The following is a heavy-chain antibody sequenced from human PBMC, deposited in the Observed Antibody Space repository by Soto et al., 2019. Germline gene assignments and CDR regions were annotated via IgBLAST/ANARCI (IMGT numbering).Heavy chain of an antibody. CDR3: ARDLRIVVVPAAISYYYYGMDV. J-gene: IGHJ6*02. Sequence: GASVKVSCKASGYTFTSYGISWLRQAPGQGLEWMGWISAYNGNTNYAQKLQGRVTMTTDTSTSTAYMELRSLRSDDTAVYYCARDLRIVVVPAAISYYYYGMDVWGQGTTVTVSS. V-gene: IGHV1-18*04. CDR1: GYTFTSYG. CDR2: ISAYNGNT. D-gene: IGHD2-2*02.